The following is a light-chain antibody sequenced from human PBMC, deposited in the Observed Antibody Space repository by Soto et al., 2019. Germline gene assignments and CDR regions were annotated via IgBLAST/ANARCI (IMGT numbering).Light chain of an antibody. CDR3: QQYGSSPWT. CDR2: GAS. J-gene: IGKJ1*01. Sequence: ENVLTQSPGTLSLSPGERATLSCRASQSVSSNHLAWYQQKPGQAPRLLMYGASSRATGISDRFSGSGSGTDFTLTISRLEPEDFAVYYCQQYGSSPWTFGQGT. V-gene: IGKV3-20*01. CDR1: QSVSSNH.